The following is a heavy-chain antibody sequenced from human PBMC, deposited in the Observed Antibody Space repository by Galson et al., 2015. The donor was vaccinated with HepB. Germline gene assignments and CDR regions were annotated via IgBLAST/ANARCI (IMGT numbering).Heavy chain of an antibody. CDR2: IIPILSKI. J-gene: IGHJ4*02. CDR1: GGTLTSYA. Sequence: SVKVSCKASGGTLTSYAVNWVRQAPGQGLEWMGGIIPILSKINYAQKFQGRVTIIVDDSTSTSYMELRSLRSEDTAVYYCARGNYAQDWGQGTLVTVSS. V-gene: IGHV1-69*13. CDR3: ARGNYAQD. D-gene: IGHD3-16*01.